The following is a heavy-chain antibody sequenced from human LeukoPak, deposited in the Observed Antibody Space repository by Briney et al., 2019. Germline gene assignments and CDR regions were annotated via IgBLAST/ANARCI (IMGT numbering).Heavy chain of an antibody. CDR3: ARGGIGRYFDY. CDR1: GGSFSGYY. D-gene: IGHD1-14*01. CDR2: INHSGST. Sequence: PSETLSLTCAVYGGSFSGYYWSWIRQPPGKGLEWIGEINHSGSTNYNPSLKSRVTISVDTSKNQFSLKLSSVTAADTAVYYCARGGIGRYFDYWGQGTLLTVSS. J-gene: IGHJ4*02. V-gene: IGHV4-34*01.